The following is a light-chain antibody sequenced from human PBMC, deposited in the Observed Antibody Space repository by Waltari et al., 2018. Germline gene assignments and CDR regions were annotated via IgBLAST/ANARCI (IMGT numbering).Light chain of an antibody. CDR1: SSDIGAYNY. J-gene: IGLJ1*01. Sequence: QSALTQPPSASGSPGQSVTISCTGTSSDIGAYNYVSWYQQYAGKAPKLMIYEVSKRPSGVPEPFSGAKSGNTASLTVSVLQAEDEADYYCSSYGGTNNFYVFGTGTKVTVL. V-gene: IGLV2-8*01. CDR2: EVS. CDR3: SSYGGTNNFYV.